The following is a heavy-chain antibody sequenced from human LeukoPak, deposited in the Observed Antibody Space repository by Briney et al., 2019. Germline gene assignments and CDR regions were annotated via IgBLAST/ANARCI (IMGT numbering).Heavy chain of an antibody. Sequence: GGSLRLSCAASGFAFSSYAMSWVRQPPGKGLEWVSVISRRDDYTYYADSVKGRFTISRDNSKNTLYLQMNTLRAEDTAVYYCARRSGIALDYWGQGTLVTVSS. CDR1: GFAFSSYA. J-gene: IGHJ4*02. D-gene: IGHD6-13*01. CDR3: ARRSGIALDY. V-gene: IGHV3-23*01. CDR2: ISRRDDYT.